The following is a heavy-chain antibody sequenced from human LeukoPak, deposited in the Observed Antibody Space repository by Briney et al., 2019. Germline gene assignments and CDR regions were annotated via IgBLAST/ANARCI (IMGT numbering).Heavy chain of an antibody. V-gene: IGHV4-30-4*07. CDR3: ARSPPLFGFSSGTNWFDP. D-gene: IGHD3-22*01. Sequence: PSQTPSPTCAVSGGSIARGDYSRSWIRQPPGEGLGWVGYIYYSGSTYYNPSLKSRLSISVDTSKNQFSLKLSSVAAADTAVYYCARSPPLFGFSSGTNWFDPWGQGTLVTVSS. J-gene: IGHJ5*02. CDR2: IYYSGST. CDR1: GGSIARGDYS.